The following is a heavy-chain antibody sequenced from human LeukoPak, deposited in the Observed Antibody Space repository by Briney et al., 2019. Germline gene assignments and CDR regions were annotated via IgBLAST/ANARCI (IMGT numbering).Heavy chain of an antibody. J-gene: IGHJ4*02. Sequence: GGSLRLSCAASGFPFSTYAMNWVRQAPGKGLEWVSVITGSGGFTQYADSVKGRFTISRDNSKNTVYLQMNSLRVEDMALYYCVRSLDYWGQGTLVTVSS. CDR3: VRSLDY. CDR1: GFPFSTYA. V-gene: IGHV3-23*01. CDR2: ITGSGGFT.